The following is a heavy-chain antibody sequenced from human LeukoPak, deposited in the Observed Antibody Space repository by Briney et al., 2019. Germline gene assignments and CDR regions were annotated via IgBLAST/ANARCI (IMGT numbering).Heavy chain of an antibody. CDR2: IKTDGSST. J-gene: IGHJ4*02. CDR1: GFTFSSYW. Sequence: GGSLRLSCAASGFTFSSYWMHWVRQAPGKGLVWVSRIKTDGSSTSYADSVKGRFTISRDNAKNALYLQMNSLRAEDTAVYYCTTAVSQYSRSWYLFDSWGQGTLVTVSS. CDR3: TTAVSQYSRSWYLFDS. V-gene: IGHV3-74*01. D-gene: IGHD6-13*01.